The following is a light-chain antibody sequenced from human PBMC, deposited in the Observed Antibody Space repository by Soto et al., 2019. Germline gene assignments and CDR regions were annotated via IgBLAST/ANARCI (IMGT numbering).Light chain of an antibody. Sequence: QSVLTQPASVSGSPGQSITISCTGTSSDVGSYNLVSWYQQHPGKAPKLMIYEVSKRPSGVSNRFSGSKSGNTASLTISGLQAVDETDYYCCSYAGSSTFVFVTGTKVNV. CDR3: CSYAGSSTFV. CDR1: SSDVGSYNL. J-gene: IGLJ1*01. V-gene: IGLV2-23*02. CDR2: EVS.